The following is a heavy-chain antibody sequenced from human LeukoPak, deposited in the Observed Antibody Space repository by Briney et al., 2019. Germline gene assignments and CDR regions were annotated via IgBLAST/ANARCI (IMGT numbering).Heavy chain of an antibody. CDR2: ITGSGQTK. Sequence: GGSLRLSCLVSGFSFSDYAMSWVRLAPGKGLEWVSAITGSGQTKYYTDSVKGRFTMSRDNSKNTLYLQMNSLRDEDTAEYFCAKESLVVIESYFDNWGQGTLVLVSS. CDR1: GFSFSDYA. CDR3: AKESLVVIESYFDN. D-gene: IGHD3-22*01. J-gene: IGHJ4*02. V-gene: IGHV3-23*01.